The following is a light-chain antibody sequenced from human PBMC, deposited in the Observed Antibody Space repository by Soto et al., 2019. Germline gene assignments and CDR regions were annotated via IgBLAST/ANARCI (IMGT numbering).Light chain of an antibody. Sequence: QSVLTQPPSASGSPGQSVTISCTGTSSDIGSYNYVSWYQQHPDKAPKLMIFEVNERPSGVPDRFSGSKSGNTPSPTVSGLQAEDEADYYCTSYAGSNNPVVFGGGTQLTVL. V-gene: IGLV2-8*01. CDR1: SSDIGSYNY. CDR2: EVN. CDR3: TSYAGSNNPVV. J-gene: IGLJ2*01.